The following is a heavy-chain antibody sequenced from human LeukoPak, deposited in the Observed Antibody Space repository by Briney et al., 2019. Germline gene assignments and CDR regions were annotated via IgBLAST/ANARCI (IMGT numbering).Heavy chain of an antibody. J-gene: IGHJ6*03. CDR3: AIDIVVVPAAIVDYYYYYMDV. D-gene: IGHD2-2*01. CDR2: IIPIFGTA. V-gene: IGHV1-69*01. Sequence: SVKVSCKASGGTFSSYAISWVRQAPGQGLEWMGGIIPIFGTANYAQKFQGRVTITADESTSTAYMELSSLRSEDTAVYCCAIDIVVVPAAIVDYYYYYMDVWGKGTTVTVSS. CDR1: GGTFSSYA.